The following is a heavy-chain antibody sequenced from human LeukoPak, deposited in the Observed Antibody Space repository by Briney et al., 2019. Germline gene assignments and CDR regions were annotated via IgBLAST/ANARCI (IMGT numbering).Heavy chain of an antibody. Sequence: ASVKVSCKASGYTFTGYYMHWVRQAPGQGLEWMGWINPDSGGTNYAQKFQGRVTMTRDTSISTAYMELSRLRSDDTAVYYCARESSGYPLGYYYMDVWGKGTTVTVSS. CDR3: ARESSGYPLGYYYMDV. V-gene: IGHV1-2*02. D-gene: IGHD3-3*01. CDR1: GYTFTGYY. CDR2: INPDSGGT. J-gene: IGHJ6*03.